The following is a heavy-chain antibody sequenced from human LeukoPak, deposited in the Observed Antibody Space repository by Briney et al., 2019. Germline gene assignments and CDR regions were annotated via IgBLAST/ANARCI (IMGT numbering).Heavy chain of an antibody. V-gene: IGHV4-61*08. CDR1: GGSISSGGYY. J-gene: IGHJ5*02. CDR2: IYTSGST. Sequence: PSETLSLTCTVSGGSISSGGYYWSWIRQHPGKGLEWIGYIYTSGSTNYNPSLKSRVTISVDTSKNQFSLKLSSVTAADTAVYYCARLGYYDSSGYWYWFDPWGQGTLVTVSS. CDR3: ARLGYYDSSGYWYWFDP. D-gene: IGHD3-22*01.